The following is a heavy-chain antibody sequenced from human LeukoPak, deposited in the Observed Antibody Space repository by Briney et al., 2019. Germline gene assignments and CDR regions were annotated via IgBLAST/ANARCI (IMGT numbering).Heavy chain of an antibody. CDR1: EFTFSSYA. CDR2: ISGSGGST. Sequence: GGSLRLSCAASEFTFSSYAMSWVRQAPGKGLEWVSSISGSGGSTYYADSVKGRFTISRDNSKNTLYLQMNSLRAEDTAVYYCAKNYDSSGYSSSFDYWGQGTLVTVSS. D-gene: IGHD3-22*01. V-gene: IGHV3-23*01. J-gene: IGHJ4*02. CDR3: AKNYDSSGYSSSFDY.